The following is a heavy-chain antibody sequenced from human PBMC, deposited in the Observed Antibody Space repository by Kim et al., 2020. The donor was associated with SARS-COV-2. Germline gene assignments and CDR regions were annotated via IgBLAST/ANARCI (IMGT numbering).Heavy chain of an antibody. J-gene: IGHJ6*03. V-gene: IGHV3-13*01. D-gene: IGHD4-17*01. Sequence: KGRFTISRENAKNSLYLQMNSLRAGDTAVYYCARGGDYGDYDHYYYYMDVWGKGTTVTVSS. CDR3: ARGGDYGDYDHYYYYMDV.